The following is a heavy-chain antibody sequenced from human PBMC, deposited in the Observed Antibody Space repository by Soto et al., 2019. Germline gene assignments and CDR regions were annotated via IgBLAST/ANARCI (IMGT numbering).Heavy chain of an antibody. V-gene: IGHV1-69*13. D-gene: IGHD6-6*01. CDR2: IIPIFGTA. J-gene: IGHJ6*02. CDR3: AREWRRIAARPQEPIEGMDV. CDR1: GGTFSSYA. Sequence: GASVKVSCKASGGTFSSYAISWVRQAPGQGLEWMGGIIPIFGTANYAQKFQGRVTITADESTSTAYMELSSLRSEDTAVYYCAREWRRIAARPQEPIEGMDVWGQGTTVTAP.